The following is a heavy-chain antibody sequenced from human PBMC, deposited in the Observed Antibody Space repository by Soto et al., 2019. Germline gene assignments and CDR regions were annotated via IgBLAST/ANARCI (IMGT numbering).Heavy chain of an antibody. V-gene: IGHV3-21*01. J-gene: IGHJ4*02. D-gene: IGHD2-21*02. CDR3: ARGAYCGGDCYSYYFDY. CDR2: ISSSSSYI. Sequence: EVQLVESGGGLVKPGGSLRLSCAASGFTFSSYSMNWVRQAPGKGLEWVSSISSSSSYIYYADSVKGRFTISRDNAKNSLYLQMNSLRAEDTAVYYCARGAYCGGDCYSYYFDYWGQGTLVTVSS. CDR1: GFTFSSYS.